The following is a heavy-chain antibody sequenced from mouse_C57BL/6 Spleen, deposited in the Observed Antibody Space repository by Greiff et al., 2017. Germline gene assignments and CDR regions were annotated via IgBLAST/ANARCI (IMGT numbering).Heavy chain of an antibody. CDR3: ARAEAKVYFDV. V-gene: IGHV1-80*01. J-gene: IGHJ1*03. CDR2: IYPGDGDT. CDR1: GYAFSSYW. Sequence: VQLQESGAELVKPGASVKISCKASGYAFSSYWMHWVKQRPGKGLEWIGQIYPGDGDTKYNGKFKGKATLTADKSSSTAYLQLSSLTSEDSAVYFCARAEAKVYFDVWGTGTTVTVAS.